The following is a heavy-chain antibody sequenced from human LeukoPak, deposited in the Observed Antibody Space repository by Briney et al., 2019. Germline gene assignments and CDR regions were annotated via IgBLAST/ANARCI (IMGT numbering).Heavy chain of an antibody. Sequence: SSVKVSCKASGYTFTSYGISWVRQAPGQGLEWMGGIIPIFGTANYAQKFQGRVTITADESTSTAYIELSSLRSEDTAVYYCARAYYYDSSGYRDWYFDLWGRGTLVTVSS. D-gene: IGHD3-22*01. J-gene: IGHJ2*01. CDR2: IIPIFGTA. CDR3: ARAYYYDSSGYRDWYFDL. CDR1: GYTFTSYG. V-gene: IGHV1-69*13.